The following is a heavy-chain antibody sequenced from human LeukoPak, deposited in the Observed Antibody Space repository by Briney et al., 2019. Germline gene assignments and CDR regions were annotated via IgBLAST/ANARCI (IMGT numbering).Heavy chain of an antibody. D-gene: IGHD3-10*01. V-gene: IGHV4-39*02. CDR3: ARDHQLQWLGDWAFDI. J-gene: IGHJ3*02. CDR2: IYYSGRT. Sequence: PSETLSLTCTVSGGSISSSSYYWGWIRQPPGKGLEWIGSIYYSGRTYYNPSLKSRVSISVDTSKNQFSLKLSSVTAADTAVYYCARDHQLQWLGDWAFDIWGQGTMVTVSS. CDR1: GGSISSSSYY.